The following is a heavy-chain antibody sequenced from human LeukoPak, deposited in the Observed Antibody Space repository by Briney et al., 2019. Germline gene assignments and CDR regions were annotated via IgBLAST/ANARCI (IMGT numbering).Heavy chain of an antibody. J-gene: IGHJ6*03. D-gene: IGHD2-8*01. Sequence: PSETLSLTCAVYGGSFSGYYWSWIRQPPGKGLEWIGEINHSGSTNYNPSLKSRVTISVDTSKNQFSLKLSSVTAADTAVYYCARGRCTNGVCYRRIYYMDVWGKGTTVTVSS. CDR1: GGSFSGYY. V-gene: IGHV4-34*01. CDR2: INHSGST. CDR3: ARGRCTNGVCYRRIYYMDV.